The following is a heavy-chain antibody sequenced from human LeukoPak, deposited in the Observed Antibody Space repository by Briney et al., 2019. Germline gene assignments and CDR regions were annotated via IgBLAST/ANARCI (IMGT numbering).Heavy chain of an antibody. V-gene: IGHV3-30-3*01. CDR3: ARLTAIAAAGAY. J-gene: IGHJ4*02. D-gene: IGHD6-13*01. Sequence: GGSLRLSCAASGFTFSSYAMHWVRQAPGKGLEWVAVISYDGSNKYYADSVKGRFTISRDNSKNTLYLQMNSLRAEDTAVYYCARLTAIAAAGAYWGQGTLVTVSS. CDR1: GFTFSSYA. CDR2: ISYDGSNK.